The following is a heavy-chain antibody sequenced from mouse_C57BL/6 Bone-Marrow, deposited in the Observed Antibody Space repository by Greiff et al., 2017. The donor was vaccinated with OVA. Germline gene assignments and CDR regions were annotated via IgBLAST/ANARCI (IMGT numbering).Heavy chain of an antibody. J-gene: IGHJ2*01. Sequence: QVQLQQSGAELARPGASVKLSCKASGYTFTSYGISWVKQRTGQGLEWIGEIYPRSGNTYYNEKFKGKATLTADKSSSTAYMELRSLTSEDSAVYFCARRDYGSSYEDYWGQGTTLTVSS. D-gene: IGHD1-1*01. V-gene: IGHV1-81*01. CDR3: ARRDYGSSYEDY. CDR1: GYTFTSYG. CDR2: IYPRSGNT.